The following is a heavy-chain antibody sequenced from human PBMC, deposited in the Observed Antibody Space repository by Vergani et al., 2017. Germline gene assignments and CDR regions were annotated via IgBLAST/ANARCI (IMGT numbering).Heavy chain of an antibody. J-gene: IGHJ4*02. Sequence: QVDLLQSGAEVKKPGSSVKVSCKASGGTFSSYALSWVRQAPGHGLEWMGGIIPIFGITNYAQKFQGRVTITALKSTSTVYMELISLRSDDTAVYYCARGGVYGSGWYLFDYWGQGTLVTVSP. V-gene: IGHV1-69*14. D-gene: IGHD6-19*01. CDR3: ARGGVYGSGWYLFDY. CDR2: IIPIFGIT. CDR1: GGTFSSYA.